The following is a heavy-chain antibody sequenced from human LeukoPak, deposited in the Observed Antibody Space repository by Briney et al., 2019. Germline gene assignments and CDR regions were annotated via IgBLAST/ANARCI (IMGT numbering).Heavy chain of an antibody. J-gene: IGHJ2*01. D-gene: IGHD3-9*01. V-gene: IGHV3-23*01. CDR3: AKEVLNYEIPYWYFDL. Sequence: GGALRLSFAASGFTFFTYNMRWVRQAPGEGVGWVSAMSGSEDYIYYADSVKGRFTISRDNSKNTLYLQMNSLRAEDTAVYHCAKEVLNYEIPYWYFDLWGRGTLVTVSS. CDR1: GFTFFTYN. CDR2: MSGSEDYI.